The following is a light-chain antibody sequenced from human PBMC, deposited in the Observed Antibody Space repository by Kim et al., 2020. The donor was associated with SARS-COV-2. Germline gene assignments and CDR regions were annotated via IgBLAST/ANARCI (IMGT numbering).Light chain of an antibody. J-gene: IGLJ2*01. V-gene: IGLV3-1*01. Sequence: SVYPGQTASITGAGDKLGDKYACWYQEKPGQAPELVIYQDSKRHSGIPERISGSNYGNTATLTISGTQAMDEDDYYCQAWDSTTVVFGGGTQLAV. CDR3: QAWDSTTVV. CDR2: QDS. CDR1: KLGDKY.